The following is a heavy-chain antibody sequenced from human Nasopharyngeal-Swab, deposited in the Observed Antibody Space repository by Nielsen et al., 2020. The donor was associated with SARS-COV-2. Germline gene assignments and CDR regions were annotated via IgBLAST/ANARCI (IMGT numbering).Heavy chain of an antibody. Sequence: ASVKVSCKASGYTFTGYYMHWVRQAPGQGLEWMGRINPNSGGTNYAQKFQGRVTMTTDTSTSTAYMELRSLRSDDTAVYYCARDGTTNLYDYVWGSYRPKTNWFDPWGQGTLVTVSS. V-gene: IGHV1-2*06. D-gene: IGHD3-16*02. J-gene: IGHJ5*02. CDR2: INPNSGGT. CDR1: GYTFTGYY. CDR3: ARDGTTNLYDYVWGSYRPKTNWFDP.